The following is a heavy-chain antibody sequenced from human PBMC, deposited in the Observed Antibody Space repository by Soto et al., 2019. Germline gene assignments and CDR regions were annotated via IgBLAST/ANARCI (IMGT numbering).Heavy chain of an antibody. Sequence: SGGSLRLSCAASGFTFSSYWMSWVRQAPGKGLEWVANIKQDGSEKYYVDSVKGRFTISRDNAKNSLYLQMNSLRAEDTAVYYCARKGVDTAMATPEWGYYYGMDVWGQGTTVTVSS. CDR2: IKQDGSEK. CDR3: ARKGVDTAMATPEWGYYYGMDV. J-gene: IGHJ6*02. V-gene: IGHV3-7*03. D-gene: IGHD5-18*01. CDR1: GFTFSSYW.